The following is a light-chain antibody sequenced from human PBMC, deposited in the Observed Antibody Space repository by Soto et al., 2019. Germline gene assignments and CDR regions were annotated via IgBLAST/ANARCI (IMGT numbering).Light chain of an antibody. Sequence: IVMTQSPDTLSVSPGERATLSCRASQSVSSSYLAWYQQKPGQAPRLFIYRASTRATGIPDRFSGSGSGTDFTLTISRLEPEDFAVYYCQQYGSLITFGQGTRLEIK. CDR1: QSVSSSY. V-gene: IGKV3-20*01. J-gene: IGKJ5*01. CDR3: QQYGSLIT. CDR2: RAS.